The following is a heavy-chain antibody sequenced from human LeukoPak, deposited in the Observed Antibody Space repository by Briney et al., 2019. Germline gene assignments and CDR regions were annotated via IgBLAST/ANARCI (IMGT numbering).Heavy chain of an antibody. Sequence: ASVKVSCKASGYTFTSYDIHWVRQATGQGLEWMGWMNPNSGNTGYAQKFQGRVTMTRNTSISTAYMELSSLRSEDTAVYYCARGREATYDSSGYYYGWWFDPWGQGTLVTVSS. V-gene: IGHV1-8*01. D-gene: IGHD3-22*01. CDR3: ARGREATYDSSGYYYGWWFDP. CDR2: MNPNSGNT. J-gene: IGHJ5*02. CDR1: GYTFTSYD.